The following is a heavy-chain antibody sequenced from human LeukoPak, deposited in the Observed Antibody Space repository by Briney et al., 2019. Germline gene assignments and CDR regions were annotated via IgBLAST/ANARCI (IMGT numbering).Heavy chain of an antibody. Sequence: YPGGSLRLSCAASGFTFSSYNMNWVRQAPGKGLEWVGFIRSKAYGGTTEYAASVKGRFTISRDDSKSIAYLQMNSLKTDDTAVYYCTRGRRATHDYWGQGTLVTVSS. CDR1: GFTFSSYN. J-gene: IGHJ4*02. V-gene: IGHV3-49*04. CDR2: IRSKAYGGTT. CDR3: TRGRRATHDY. D-gene: IGHD1-26*01.